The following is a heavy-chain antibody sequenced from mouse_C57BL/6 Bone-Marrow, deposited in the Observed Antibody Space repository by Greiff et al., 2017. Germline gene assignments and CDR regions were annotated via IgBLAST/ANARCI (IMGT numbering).Heavy chain of an antibody. J-gene: IGHJ2*01. CDR2: IWSGGST. Sequence: VHLVESGPGLVQPSQCLSITCTASGFSLTSYGVHWVRQSPGKGLEWLGVIWSGGSTDYNAAFISRLSISKDNSKNHVFCKMNSLQADDNAIYYCARKGHYRGDFDDRGKGTTLTV. V-gene: IGHV2-2*01. CDR1: GFSLTSYG. D-gene: IGHD1-1*02. CDR3: ARKGHYRGDFDD.